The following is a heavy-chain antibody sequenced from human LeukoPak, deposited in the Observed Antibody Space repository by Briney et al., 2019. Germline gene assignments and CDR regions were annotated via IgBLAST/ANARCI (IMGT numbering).Heavy chain of an antibody. CDR2: IKQDGSEK. CDR3: ARDRSSGWYLTPGFDP. J-gene: IGHJ5*02. D-gene: IGHD6-19*01. CDR1: GFTFSNYW. Sequence: GGSLRLSCAASGFTFSNYWMSWVSQAPGKWLEWVASIKQDGSEKYYVDSVKGRFTISRDNAKNSLYLQINSLRAEDTAVYYCARDRSSGWYLTPGFDPWGQGTLVTVSS. V-gene: IGHV3-7*04.